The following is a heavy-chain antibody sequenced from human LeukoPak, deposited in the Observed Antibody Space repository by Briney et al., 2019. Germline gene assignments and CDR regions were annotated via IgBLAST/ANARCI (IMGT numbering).Heavy chain of an antibody. CDR3: AKKGATTGDFDY. V-gene: IGHV3-23*01. CDR2: ISGSGGDT. J-gene: IGHJ4*02. CDR1: GFTFSNFL. D-gene: IGHD1-26*01. Sequence: PGGSLRLSCAASGFTFSNFLMTWVRQAPGKGPEWVSAISGSGGDTYYADSVKGRFTISRDNSKNMLYLQMNSLRAEDTAVYYCAKKGATTGDFDYWGQGTLVIVSS.